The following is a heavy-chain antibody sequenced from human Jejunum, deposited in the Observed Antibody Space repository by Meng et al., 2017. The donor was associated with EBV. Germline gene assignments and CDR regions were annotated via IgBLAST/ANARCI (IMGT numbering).Heavy chain of an antibody. D-gene: IGHD3-10*01. V-gene: IGHV3-30-3*01. Sequence: QVHLVVSGGGVVQPGRSRRLSCAASGFTSSTYAMHWCRQAPGKGMEWVAVISYDGVNTYYADSVKGRFTISRDNSRYTLYLQMSSLRPEDTSVYYCAGGTYGSGRDWDQGPRVTVSS. CDR3: AGGTYGSGRD. J-gene: IGHJ4*02. CDR1: GFTSSTYA. CDR2: ISYDGVNT.